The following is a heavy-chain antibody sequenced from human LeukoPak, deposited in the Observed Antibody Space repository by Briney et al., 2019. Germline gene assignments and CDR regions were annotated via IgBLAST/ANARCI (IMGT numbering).Heavy chain of an antibody. V-gene: IGHV1-2*02. CDR2: INPNSGGT. CDR1: GYTFTGYY. Sequence: ASVKVSCKASGYTFTGYYMHWVRQAPGQGLEWMGWINPNSGGTNYAQKFQGRVTMTRDTSISTVYMELSSLRSEDTAVYYCARAYTAVVLDYWGQGTLVTVSS. CDR3: ARAYTAVVLDY. D-gene: IGHD5-18*01. J-gene: IGHJ4*02.